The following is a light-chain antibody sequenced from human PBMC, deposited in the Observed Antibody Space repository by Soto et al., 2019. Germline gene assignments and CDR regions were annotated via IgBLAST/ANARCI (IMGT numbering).Light chain of an antibody. CDR2: AAS. Sequence: DIQMTQSPSSLSASVGDRVNITCRASQSISSYLNWYQQKPGKAPKLLIYAASSLQSGVPSRFSGSVSVTDFTLTISSLQTEDFATYYCQQSYSTPYTFGQGTKLEIK. CDR1: QSISSY. J-gene: IGKJ2*01. V-gene: IGKV1-39*01. CDR3: QQSYSTPYT.